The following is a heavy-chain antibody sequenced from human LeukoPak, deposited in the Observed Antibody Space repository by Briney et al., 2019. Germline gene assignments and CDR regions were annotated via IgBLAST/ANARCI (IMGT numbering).Heavy chain of an antibody. CDR3: ARAVIRDSSGGSHYYYMDV. D-gene: IGHD2-15*01. V-gene: IGHV4-34*01. Sequence: SETLSLTCAVYGGSFSGYYWSWIRQPPGKGLGWIGEINHSGSTNYNPSLKSRVTISVDTSKNQFSLKLSSVTAADTAVYYCARAVIRDSSGGSHYYYMDVWGKGTTVIVSS. J-gene: IGHJ6*03. CDR2: INHSGST. CDR1: GGSFSGYY.